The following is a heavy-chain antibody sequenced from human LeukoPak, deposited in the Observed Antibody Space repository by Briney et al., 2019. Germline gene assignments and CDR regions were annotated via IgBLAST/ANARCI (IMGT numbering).Heavy chain of an antibody. CDR3: VGQKPGLRAFDI. Sequence: SETLSLTCTVSGGSISSSSYYWGWIRQPPGKGLEWIGSIYYSGSTYYNPSLKSRVTISVDTSKNQFSLKLSSVTAADTAVYYCVGQKPGLRAFDIWGQGTMVTVSS. J-gene: IGHJ3*02. CDR2: IYYSGST. CDR1: GGSISSSSYY. V-gene: IGHV4-39*01. D-gene: IGHD3-10*01.